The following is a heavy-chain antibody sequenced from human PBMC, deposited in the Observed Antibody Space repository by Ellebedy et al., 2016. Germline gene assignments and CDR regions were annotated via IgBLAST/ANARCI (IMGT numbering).Heavy chain of an antibody. Sequence: SETLSLICTVSGGSISSSSYYWSWIRQPPGKGLEWIGYIYYSGSTNYNPSLKSRVTISVDTSKNQFSLKLSSVTAADTAVYYCARGLAVAGTKWFDPWGQGTLVTVSS. V-gene: IGHV4-61*01. CDR2: IYYSGST. D-gene: IGHD6-19*01. CDR3: ARGLAVAGTKWFDP. CDR1: GGSISSSSYY. J-gene: IGHJ5*02.